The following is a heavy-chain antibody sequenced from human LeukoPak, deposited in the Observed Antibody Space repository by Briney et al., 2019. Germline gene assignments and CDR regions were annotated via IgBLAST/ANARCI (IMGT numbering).Heavy chain of an antibody. V-gene: IGHV4-34*01. J-gene: IGHJ5*02. CDR3: ARGRSDYGGKSTQLDP. CDR1: GGSFSGYY. D-gene: IGHD4-23*01. Sequence: SETLSLTCAVYGGSFSGYYWSWIRQPPGKGLEWIGEINHSGSTNYNPSLKSRVTISVDTSKNRFSLKLSSVTAADTAVYYCARGRSDYGGKSTQLDPWGQGTLVTVSS. CDR2: INHSGST.